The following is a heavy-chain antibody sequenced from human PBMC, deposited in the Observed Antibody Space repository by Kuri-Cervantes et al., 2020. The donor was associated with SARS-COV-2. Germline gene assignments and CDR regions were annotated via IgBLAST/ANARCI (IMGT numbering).Heavy chain of an antibody. V-gene: IGHV1-24*01. J-gene: IGHJ3*02. D-gene: IGHD2-21*01. Sequence: ASVKVSCKVSGYTLTELSMHWVRQAPGKGLEWMGGFDPEDGETIYAQKFQGRVTMTEDTSTDTAYMELSSLRSEDTAVYYCATAYCGGDCYSRADAFDIWGQGTMGTVS. CDR2: FDPEDGET. CDR1: GYTLTELS. CDR3: ATAYCGGDCYSRADAFDI.